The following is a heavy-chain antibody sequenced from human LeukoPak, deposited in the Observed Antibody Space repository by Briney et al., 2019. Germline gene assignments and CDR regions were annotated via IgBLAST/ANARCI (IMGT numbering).Heavy chain of an antibody. V-gene: IGHV1-2*02. CDR1: GYTLTDHH. D-gene: IGHD5-24*01. J-gene: IGHJ4*02. CDR3: ARDPVDGYSHFDY. Sequence: ASAKVSCKASGYTLTDHHMIWVRQAPGQGLQWMGWIKPDSGGIKYAQEFQGRVTMTRDTSINTAYMELSSLRSDDKAIYYCARDPVDGYSHFDYWAREPWSPSPQ. CDR2: IKPDSGGI.